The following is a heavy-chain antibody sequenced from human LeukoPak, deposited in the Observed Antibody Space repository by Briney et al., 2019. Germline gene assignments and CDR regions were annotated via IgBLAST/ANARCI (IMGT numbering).Heavy chain of an antibody. D-gene: IGHD4-23*01. J-gene: IGHJ4*02. Sequence: GGSLRLSCAASGFTFSSYSINWVRQAPGKGLEWVSYISSGSTISYADSVKGRFTISRDNANNSLYLQMNSLRDEDTAVYYCARGGTSSSLAYWGQGTLVTVSS. CDR2: ISSGSTI. CDR3: ARGGTSSSLAY. V-gene: IGHV3-48*02. CDR1: GFTFSSYS.